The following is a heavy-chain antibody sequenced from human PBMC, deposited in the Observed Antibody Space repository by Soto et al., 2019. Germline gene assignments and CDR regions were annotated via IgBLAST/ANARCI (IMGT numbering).Heavy chain of an antibody. V-gene: IGHV3-48*01. CDR3: ARVRYSSSLYYFDY. J-gene: IGHJ4*02. CDR1: GFTFSSYS. D-gene: IGHD6-13*01. Sequence: EVQLVESGGGLVQPGGSLRLSCAASGFTFSSYSMNWVRQAPGKGLEWVSYISSSSSTIYYADSVKGRFTISRDNAKNSLYLQTHSLRAEDTAVYYCARVRYSSSLYYFDYWGQGTLVTVSS. CDR2: ISSSSSTI.